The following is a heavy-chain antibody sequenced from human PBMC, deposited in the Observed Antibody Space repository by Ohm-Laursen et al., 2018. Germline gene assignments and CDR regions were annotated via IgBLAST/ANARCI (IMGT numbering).Heavy chain of an antibody. V-gene: IGHV4-59*01. Sequence: TLSLTCTVSGGSISSYYWSWIRQPPGKGLEWIGYIYYSGSTNYNPSLKSRVTISVDTSKNQFSLKLSSVTAADTATYYCARGSGFFKLDVWGQGTTVTVSS. CDR2: IYYSGST. J-gene: IGHJ6*02. CDR1: GGSISSYY. D-gene: IGHD6-19*01. CDR3: ARGSGFFKLDV.